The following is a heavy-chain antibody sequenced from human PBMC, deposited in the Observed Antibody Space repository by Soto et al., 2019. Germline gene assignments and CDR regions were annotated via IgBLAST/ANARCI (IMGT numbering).Heavy chain of an antibody. V-gene: IGHV4-34*01. CDR1: GGSLSGYY. J-gene: IGHJ4*02. D-gene: IGHD5-18*01. CDR2: INHSGSP. Sequence: SETLSLTCAVYGGSLSGYYWSWIRQPPRKELERIGEINHSGSPNYNPSIKRRVTISVDTSTNKITMKLSSVTAADTAVYYCARGRHTAMVPIDYWGQGTLVTVSS. CDR3: ARGRHTAMVPIDY.